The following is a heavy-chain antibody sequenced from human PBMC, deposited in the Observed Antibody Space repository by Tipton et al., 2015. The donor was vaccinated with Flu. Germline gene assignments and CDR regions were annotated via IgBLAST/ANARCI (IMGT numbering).Heavy chain of an antibody. CDR1: GGSISSSRYY. CDR2: IYHSGTA. D-gene: IGHD4-11*01. CDR3: ARYPESNYHWFGP. J-gene: IGHJ5*02. Sequence: TLSLTYTVSGGSISSSRYYWGWIRQPPGKGLEWIGSIYHSGTAYYNPSLKSRVTISVDTSKNQISLKLSSVTAADTAVYYCARYPESNYHWFGPWGQGALVTVPS. V-gene: IGHV4-39*07.